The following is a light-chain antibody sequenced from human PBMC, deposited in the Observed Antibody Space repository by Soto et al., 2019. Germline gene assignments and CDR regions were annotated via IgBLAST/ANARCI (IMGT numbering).Light chain of an antibody. CDR2: GDS. CDR3: QSYDSSLSGYV. J-gene: IGLJ1*01. Sequence: QSVLTQPPSVSGAPGQRVTISCTGSSSNIGAGYDVHWYQQLPGTAPKLLIYGDSNRPSGVPDRFSGSKSGTSASLAITGLQAADEADYYYQSYDSSLSGYVFGTGTKLTVL. CDR1: SSNIGAGYD. V-gene: IGLV1-40*01.